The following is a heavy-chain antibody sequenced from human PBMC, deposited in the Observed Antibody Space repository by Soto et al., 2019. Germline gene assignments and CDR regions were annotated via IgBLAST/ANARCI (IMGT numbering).Heavy chain of an antibody. V-gene: IGHV3-23*01. CDR3: ASHEGYSGYDEGESFDY. D-gene: IGHD5-12*01. Sequence: GGFLRLSCAASGFTFSSYGRSWVRQAPGKGLEWVSAISGSGGSTYYADSVKGRFTISRDNSKNTLYLQMNSLRAEDTAVYYCASHEGYSGYDEGESFDYWGQGTLVTVSS. CDR1: GFTFSSYG. CDR2: ISGSGGST. J-gene: IGHJ4*02.